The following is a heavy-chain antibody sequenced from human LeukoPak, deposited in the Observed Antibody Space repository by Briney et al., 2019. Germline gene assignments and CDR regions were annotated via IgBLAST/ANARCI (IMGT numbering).Heavy chain of an antibody. Sequence: PSETLSLTCTVSGGSISSYYWSWIRQPAGKGLEWIGRIYTSGSTNYNPSLKSRVTMSVDTSKNQFSLKLSSVTAADTAVYYCARDRLPHYDFWSGYRNRANWFDPWGQGTLVTVS. CDR1: GGSISSYY. CDR2: IYTSGST. CDR3: ARDRLPHYDFWSGYRNRANWFDP. J-gene: IGHJ5*02. D-gene: IGHD3-3*01. V-gene: IGHV4-4*07.